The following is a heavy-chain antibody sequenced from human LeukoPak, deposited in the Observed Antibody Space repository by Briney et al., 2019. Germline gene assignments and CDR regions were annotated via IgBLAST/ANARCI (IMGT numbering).Heavy chain of an antibody. D-gene: IGHD6-13*01. J-gene: IGHJ4*02. CDR2: IKSKTDGGTT. CDR1: GSTFSNAW. V-gene: IGHV3-15*01. Sequence: GSLRLSCAASGSTFSNAWMSWVRQAPGKGLEWVGRIKSKTDGGTTDYAAPVKGRFTISRDDSKNTLYLQMNSLKTEDTAVYYCTTVDPAAAVIDYWGQGTLVTVSS. CDR3: TTVDPAAAVIDY.